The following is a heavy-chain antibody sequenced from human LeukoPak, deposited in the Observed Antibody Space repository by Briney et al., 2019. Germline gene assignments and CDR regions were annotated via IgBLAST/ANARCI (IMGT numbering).Heavy chain of an antibody. Sequence: PSETLSLTCTVSGGSISSGGYYWSWIRQHPGKGLEWIGYIYYSGSTYYNPSLKSRVTISVDTSKNQFSLKLSSVTAADTAVYYCGREVWFLTGYYGVDYWGQGTLVTVSS. D-gene: IGHD3-9*01. CDR1: GGSISSGGYY. V-gene: IGHV4-31*03. CDR3: GREVWFLTGYYGVDY. J-gene: IGHJ4*02. CDR2: IYYSGST.